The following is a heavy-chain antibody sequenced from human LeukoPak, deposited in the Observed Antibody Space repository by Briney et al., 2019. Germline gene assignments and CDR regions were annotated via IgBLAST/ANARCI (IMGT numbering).Heavy chain of an antibody. D-gene: IGHD3-9*01. CDR2: IYSGGST. Sequence: GGSLRLSCAVSGLAVSRTYMSWVRQAPGKGLEWVSVIYSGGSTYYADSVKGRFTFSRDTSKNTLYLQMNSLRAEDTAVYYCAKDEVTGLDYWGQGTLVTVSS. CDR1: GLAVSRTY. V-gene: IGHV3-66*01. J-gene: IGHJ4*02. CDR3: AKDEVTGLDY.